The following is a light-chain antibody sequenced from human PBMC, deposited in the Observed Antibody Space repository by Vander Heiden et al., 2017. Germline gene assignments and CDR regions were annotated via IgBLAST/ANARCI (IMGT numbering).Light chain of an antibody. Sequence: QSVLTQSPSASGTPGQRVTYSCYGSNSNIGTNTVNWYQQLPVTAPKLLIYSHNQRPSGVPDRFSGSKSGTSASLAISGLQSEDEADYYCAAWDGSLKAVVFGGGTKLTVL. CDR1: NSNIGTNT. J-gene: IGLJ2*01. CDR2: SHN. V-gene: IGLV1-44*01. CDR3: AAWDGSLKAVV.